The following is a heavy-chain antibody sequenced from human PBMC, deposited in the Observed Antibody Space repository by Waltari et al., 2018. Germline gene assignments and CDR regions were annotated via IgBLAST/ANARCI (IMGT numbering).Heavy chain of an antibody. CDR1: GGSISSSSYY. D-gene: IGHD1-26*01. CDR3: AREGGSYPGGFDY. V-gene: IGHV4-39*02. CDR2: IYYSGGT. Sequence: QLQLQESGPGLVKPSETLSLTCTVSGGSISSSSYYWGWIRQPPGKGLEWIGSIYYSGGTYYNPSLKSRVTISVDTSKTQFSLKLSSVTAADTAVYYCAREGGSYPGGFDYWGQGTLVTVSS. J-gene: IGHJ4*02.